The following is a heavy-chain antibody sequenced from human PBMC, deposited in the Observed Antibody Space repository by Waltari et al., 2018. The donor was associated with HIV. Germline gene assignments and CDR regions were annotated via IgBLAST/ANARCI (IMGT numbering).Heavy chain of an antibody. V-gene: IGHV4-39*01. CDR3: ARHSRITMIGNWFDP. Sequence: GLVNPSETLSLTSTVSDGTISSSSYYWGWIRQPPGKGLEWIGSIYYSGSTYYNPSLKSRVTISVDTSKNQFSLKLSSVTAADTAVYYCARHSRITMIGNWFDPWGQGTLVTVSS. CDR2: IYYSGST. J-gene: IGHJ5*02. CDR1: DGTISSSSYY. D-gene: IGHD3-22*01.